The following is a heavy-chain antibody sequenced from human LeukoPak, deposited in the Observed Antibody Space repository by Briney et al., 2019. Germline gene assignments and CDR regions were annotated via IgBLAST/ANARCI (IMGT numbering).Heavy chain of an antibody. V-gene: IGHV3-23*01. CDR3: AIDQRYSYGSDY. J-gene: IGHJ4*02. Sequence: GGSLRLSCAASGFTFSSYAMSWVRQAPGKGLELVSAISGTGGSTYYADSVKGRFTISRDNSKNTLYLQMNSLRAEDTAVYYCAIDQRYSYGSDYWGQGTLVTVSS. D-gene: IGHD5-18*01. CDR2: ISGTGGST. CDR1: GFTFSSYA.